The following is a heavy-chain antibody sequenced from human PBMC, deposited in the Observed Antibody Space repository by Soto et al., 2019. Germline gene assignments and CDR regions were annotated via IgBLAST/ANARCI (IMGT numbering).Heavy chain of an antibody. CDR3: ARGGGSYYKYWFDP. V-gene: IGHV4-59*01. Sequence: SETLSLTCTVSGGSISSYYWSWIRQPPGKGLEWIGYIYYSGSTNYNPSLKSRVTISVDTSKNQFSLKLSSVTAADTAVYYCARGGGSYYKYWFDPWGQGTLVTVSS. D-gene: IGHD1-26*01. CDR1: GGSISSYY. J-gene: IGHJ5*02. CDR2: IYYSGST.